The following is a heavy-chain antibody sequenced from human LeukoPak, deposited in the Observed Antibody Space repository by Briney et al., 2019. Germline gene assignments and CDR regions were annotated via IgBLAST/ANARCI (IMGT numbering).Heavy chain of an antibody. CDR3: AKTPASRFFDSRQYYFDY. CDR1: GGSISSGSYY. CDR2: IYTSGST. J-gene: IGHJ4*02. V-gene: IGHV4-61*02. D-gene: IGHD3-9*01. Sequence: PSETLSLTCTVSGGSISSGSYYWSWIRQPAGKGLEWIGRIYTSGSTNYNPSLKSRVTISVDTSKNQFSLKLSSVTAADTAVYYCAKTPASRFFDSRQYYFDYWGQGTLVTVSS.